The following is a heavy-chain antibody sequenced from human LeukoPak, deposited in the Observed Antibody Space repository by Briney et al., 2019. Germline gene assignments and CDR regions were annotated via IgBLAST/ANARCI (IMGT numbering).Heavy chain of an antibody. V-gene: IGHV1-2*02. Sequence: ASVKVSCKASGYTFTGYYIHWVRQAPGQGLEWMGWINPNSGGTNYAQKFQGRVTLTRDTPISTAYMELTRLTSDDTAVYYCARGVGAPNWFDPWGQGTLVTVSS. CDR3: ARGVGAPNWFDP. CDR2: INPNSGGT. CDR1: GYTFTGYY. D-gene: IGHD1-26*01. J-gene: IGHJ5*02.